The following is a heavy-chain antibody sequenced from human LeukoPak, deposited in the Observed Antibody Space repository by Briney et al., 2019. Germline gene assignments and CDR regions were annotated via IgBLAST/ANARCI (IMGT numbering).Heavy chain of an antibody. CDR2: INHSGST. Sequence: SETLSLTCAVYGGSFSGSYWSWIRQPPGKGLEWIGEINHSGSTNYNPSLKSRVTISVDTSKNQFSLKLSSVTAADTAVYYCARGVRYQLLSSLYTWFDPWGQGTLVTVSS. D-gene: IGHD2-2*01. J-gene: IGHJ5*02. CDR3: ARGVRYQLLSSLYTWFDP. CDR1: GGSFSGSY. V-gene: IGHV4-34*01.